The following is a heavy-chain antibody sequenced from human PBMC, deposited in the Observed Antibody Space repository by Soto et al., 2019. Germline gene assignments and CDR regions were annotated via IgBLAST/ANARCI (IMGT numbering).Heavy chain of an antibody. D-gene: IGHD6-13*01. Sequence: EVQLVESGGGLVKPGGSLRLSCAASGFTFSTYSMNWVRQAPGKGLEWVSSISSSSSYIYYADSVKGRFTISRDNAKNALYLQRNSLRAEDTAVYYCARLCSSWTGVDYWGQGTLVTVSS. CDR2: ISSSSSYI. V-gene: IGHV3-21*01. J-gene: IGHJ4*02. CDR3: ARLCSSWTGVDY. CDR1: GFTFSTYS.